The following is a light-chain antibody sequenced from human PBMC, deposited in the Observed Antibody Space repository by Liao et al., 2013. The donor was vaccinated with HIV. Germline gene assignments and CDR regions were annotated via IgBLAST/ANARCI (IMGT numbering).Light chain of an antibody. CDR3: QAWDSSTAYV. CDR1: NIGGKS. V-gene: IGLV3-21*01. Sequence: SYELTQPPSVSVAPGKTARITCGGNNIGGKSVHWYQQKPGQAPVLLIYHASDRPSGIPERFSGSNSGNTATLTISRVEPGDEADYYCQAWDSSTAYVFGTGTKVTVL. CDR2: HAS. J-gene: IGLJ1*01.